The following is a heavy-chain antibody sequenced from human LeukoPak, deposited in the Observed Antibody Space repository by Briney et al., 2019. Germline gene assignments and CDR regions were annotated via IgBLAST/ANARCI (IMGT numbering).Heavy chain of an antibody. CDR1: GYTFTGYY. D-gene: IGHD2-2*01. CDR3: ARDHSPGLYCSSTSRHAPDY. Sequence: ASVKVSCKASGYTFTGYYMHWVRQAPGQGLEWMGWINPNSGGTNYAQKFQGRVTMTRDTSISTAYMELSRLRSDDTAVYYCARDHSPGLYCSSTSRHAPDYWGQGTLVTVSS. CDR2: INPNSGGT. V-gene: IGHV1-2*02. J-gene: IGHJ4*02.